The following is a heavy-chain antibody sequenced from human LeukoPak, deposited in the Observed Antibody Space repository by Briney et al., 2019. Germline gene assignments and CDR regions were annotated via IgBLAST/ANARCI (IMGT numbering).Heavy chain of an antibody. CDR1: GFTFSSYW. V-gene: IGHV3-7*01. Sequence: GGSLRLSCAASGFTFSSYWMSWVRQAPGKGLEWVANINQDGREKFYVDSVKGRFTISRDNAKNSLYLQMSSLRAEDTAVYFCARESHANYDYWGQGTLVTVTS. CDR2: INQDGREK. D-gene: IGHD1-7*01. CDR3: ARESHANYDY. J-gene: IGHJ4*02.